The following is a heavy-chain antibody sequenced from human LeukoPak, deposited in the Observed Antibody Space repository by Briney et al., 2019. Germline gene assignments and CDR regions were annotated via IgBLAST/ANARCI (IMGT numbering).Heavy chain of an antibody. Sequence: GGSLRLSCVGSGFTFSNAWMSWVRQAPGKGLEWVVRIKSKNDGGTADYAAPVKGRFTISRDESKNTLYLQINSLRTEDTAVYYCTTRTWADGFDIWGQGRMLTVS. CDR1: GFTFSNAW. CDR2: IKSKNDGGTA. D-gene: IGHD2-2*01. J-gene: IGHJ3*02. CDR3: TTRTWADGFDI. V-gene: IGHV3-15*01.